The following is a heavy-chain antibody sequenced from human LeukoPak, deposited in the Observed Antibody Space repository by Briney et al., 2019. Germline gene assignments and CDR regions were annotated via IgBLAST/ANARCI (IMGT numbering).Heavy chain of an antibody. J-gene: IGHJ3*02. Sequence: GGSLRLSCAASGFTFRSYSMNWVRQAPGKGVEWVAGISPGGDITYYADSVMGRFTISRDNPKSTVYLQMNSLGVEDTDEYSCLRGRDWGAFDIWGQVPMVTVSS. CDR3: LRGRDWGAFDI. CDR1: GFTFRSYS. V-gene: IGHV3-23*01. CDR2: ISPGGDIT. D-gene: IGHD3/OR15-3a*01.